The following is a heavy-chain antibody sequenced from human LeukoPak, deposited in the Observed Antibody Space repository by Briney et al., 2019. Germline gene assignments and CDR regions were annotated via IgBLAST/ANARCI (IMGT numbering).Heavy chain of an antibody. Sequence: PGGSLRLSCAASGFTFSSYAMSWVRQAPGKGLEWVSAISGSGGSTYYADSVKGRFTVSRDNSKNTLYLQVNSLRAEDTAVYYCAKEDLLRFLEWTNPSGPWFDPWGQGTLVTVSS. D-gene: IGHD3-3*01. CDR1: GFTFSSYA. J-gene: IGHJ5*02. CDR2: ISGSGGST. CDR3: AKEDLLRFLEWTNPSGPWFDP. V-gene: IGHV3-23*01.